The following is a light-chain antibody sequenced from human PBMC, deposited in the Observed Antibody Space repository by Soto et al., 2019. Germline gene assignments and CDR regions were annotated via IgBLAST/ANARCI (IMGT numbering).Light chain of an antibody. CDR1: QSVSSSY. CDR3: QQYGSSPRT. V-gene: IGKV3-20*01. Sequence: EIRLTHSPGTLSLSPGEIATLSCRSTQSVSSSYLAWYQQKPGQAPRLLIYGASSRATGIPDRFSGSGSGTDFTLTISRLEPEDFAVYYCQQYGSSPRTFGQGTKVDIK. CDR2: GAS. J-gene: IGKJ1*01.